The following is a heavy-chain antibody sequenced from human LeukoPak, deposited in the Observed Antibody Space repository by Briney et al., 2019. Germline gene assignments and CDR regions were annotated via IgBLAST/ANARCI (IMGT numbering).Heavy chain of an antibody. CDR2: INQDGSEK. J-gene: IGHJ3*02. CDR1: GFTFSRNW. CDR3: ARVGSGNFLGAFDI. V-gene: IGHV3-7*03. D-gene: IGHD1-26*01. Sequence: GGSLRLSCAASGFTFSRNWMIWVRQAPGKRLEWVANINQDGSEKYYVDSVKGRFTISRDNAKSSLFLQMNSLRAEDTAVYYCARVGSGNFLGAFDIWGQGTMVTVSS.